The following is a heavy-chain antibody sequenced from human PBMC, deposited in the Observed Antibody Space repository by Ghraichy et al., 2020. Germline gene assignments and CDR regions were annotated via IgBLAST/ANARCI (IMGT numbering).Heavy chain of an antibody. D-gene: IGHD2-8*01. CDR1: GASISSGGYY. Sequence: LSLTCAVSGASISSGGYYWSWIRQHPGKGLEWIGHIYYSGSKYYNPSLKSRLTISVDTSKNQFSLRLSSVTAADTAVYHCARVEELRDCTNGVCHQIYYFDYWGQGTLVTVSS. J-gene: IGHJ4*02. CDR3: ARVEELRDCTNGVCHQIYYFDY. CDR2: IYYSGSK. V-gene: IGHV4-31*11.